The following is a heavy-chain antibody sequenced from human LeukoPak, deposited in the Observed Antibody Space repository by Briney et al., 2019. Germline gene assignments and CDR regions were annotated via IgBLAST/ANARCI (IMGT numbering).Heavy chain of an antibody. D-gene: IGHD6-19*01. CDR3: ASWLVDAFDI. CDR1: GFTVSSNY. Sequence: GGSLRLSCAASGFTVSSNYMSWVRQAPGKGLEWVSVIYSGGSTYYADSVKGRFTISRDNSKNTLYLQMNSLRAEDAAMYYCASWLVDAFDIWGQGTMVTVSS. V-gene: IGHV3-53*01. J-gene: IGHJ3*02. CDR2: IYSGGST.